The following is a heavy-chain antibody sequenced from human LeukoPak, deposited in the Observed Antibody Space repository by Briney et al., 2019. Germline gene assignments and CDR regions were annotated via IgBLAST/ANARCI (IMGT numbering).Heavy chain of an antibody. CDR2: GSAYNGNT. CDR1: GYTFTSYG. V-gene: IGHV1-18*01. Sequence: GASVKVSCKASGYTFTSYGISWVRQAPGQGLEGMGWGSAYNGNTNYAQKLQGRVTMTTDPSTSTAYMELRSLRSDDTAVYYCARGNYYYYYMDVWGKGTTVTVSS. J-gene: IGHJ6*03. CDR3: ARGNYYYYYMDV.